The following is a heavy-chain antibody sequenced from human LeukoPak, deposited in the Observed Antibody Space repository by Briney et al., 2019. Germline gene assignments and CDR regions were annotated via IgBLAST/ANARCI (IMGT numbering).Heavy chain of an antibody. CDR1: GGSISSYY. D-gene: IGHD5-24*01. V-gene: IGHV4-59*01. CDR3: ARGEMATISDAFDI. CDR2: IYYSGST. J-gene: IGHJ3*02. Sequence: PSETLSLTCTVSGGSISSYYWSWIRQPPGKGLEWLGYIYYSGSTNYNPSLKSRVTISVDTSKNQFSLKLSSVTAADTAAYYCARGEMATISDAFDIWGQGTMVTVSS.